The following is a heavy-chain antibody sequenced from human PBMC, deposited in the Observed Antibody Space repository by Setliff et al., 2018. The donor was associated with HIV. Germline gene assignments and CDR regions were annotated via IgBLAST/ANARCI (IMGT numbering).Heavy chain of an antibody. D-gene: IGHD3-22*01. CDR3: ARGAAFYYDSSGYYSGPYWYFDL. CDR2: INNSGST. CDR1: GGSFSGYY. Sequence: SETLSLTCAVYGGSFSGYYWSWIRQPPGKGLEWIGEINNSGSTNYNPSLKTRVTISVDTSKNQFSLKLSSVTAADTAVYHCARGAAFYYDSSGYYSGPYWYFDLWGRGTLVTVSS. V-gene: IGHV4-34*01. J-gene: IGHJ2*01.